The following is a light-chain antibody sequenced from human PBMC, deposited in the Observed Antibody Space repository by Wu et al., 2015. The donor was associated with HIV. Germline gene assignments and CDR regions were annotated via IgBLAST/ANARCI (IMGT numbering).Light chain of an antibody. CDR2: DAS. Sequence: EIVLTQPPATLSLSPGERATLSCRASQSVSSYLAWYQQKPGQAPRLLIYDASNRATGIPARFSGSGSVTDFTLTIDSLEPEDSAIYYCLQQYKWPLTFGQGTRLEIK. V-gene: IGKV3-11*01. CDR1: QSVSSY. J-gene: IGKJ5*01. CDR3: LQQYKWPLT.